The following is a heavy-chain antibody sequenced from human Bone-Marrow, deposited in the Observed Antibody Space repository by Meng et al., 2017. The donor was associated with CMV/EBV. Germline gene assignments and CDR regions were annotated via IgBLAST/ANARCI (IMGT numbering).Heavy chain of an antibody. CDR3: ARAYSSEQQPQVSPIPSRT. J-gene: IGHJ3*01. D-gene: IGHD6-13*01. V-gene: IGHV3-48*04. Sequence: GEFLKISCEVFGSTLTEYIMHWVRQAPGKGLEWLAYMSNSISNKYYADSVKGRFIISRDNAKNSLYLQMNSLRAEDTAVYYCARAYSSEQQPQVSPIPSRTWGQGTMVTVSS. CDR2: MSNSISNK. CDR1: GSTLTEYI.